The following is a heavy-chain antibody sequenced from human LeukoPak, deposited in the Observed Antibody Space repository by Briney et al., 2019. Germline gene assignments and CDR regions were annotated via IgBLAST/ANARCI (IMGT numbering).Heavy chain of an antibody. CDR1: GFTFSSYE. CDR2: ISGSGGST. J-gene: IGHJ5*02. Sequence: AGGSLRLSCAASGFTFSSYEMNWVRQAPGKGLEWVSAISGSGGSTYYADSVKGRFTISRDNSKNTLYLQMNSLRAEDTAVYYCANVDPQLLGVDWFDPWGQGTLVTVSS. CDR3: ANVDPQLLGVDWFDP. D-gene: IGHD2-2*01. V-gene: IGHV3-23*01.